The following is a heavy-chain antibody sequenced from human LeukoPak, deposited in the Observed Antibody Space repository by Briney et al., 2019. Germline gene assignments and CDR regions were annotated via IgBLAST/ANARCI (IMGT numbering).Heavy chain of an antibody. CDR3: ARNPPGCSGYER. CDR1: GYTFTGYY. CDR2: INPNSGGT. J-gene: IGHJ4*02. V-gene: IGHV1-2*06. D-gene: IGHD5-12*01. Sequence: ASVKVSCKASGYTFTGYYMHWVRQAPGQGLEWMGRINPNSGGTNYAQKFQGRVTMTRDTSISTAYMELSRLRSDDTAVYYCARNPPGCSGYERWGQGTLVTVSS.